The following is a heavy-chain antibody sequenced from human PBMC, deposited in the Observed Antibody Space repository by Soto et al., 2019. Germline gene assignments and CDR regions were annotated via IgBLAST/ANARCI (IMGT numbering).Heavy chain of an antibody. J-gene: IGHJ5*02. CDR3: ARMRSSDPGNEWFDP. Sequence: HPGGSLRLSCAASGFTFSSYAMSWVRQAPGKGLEWVSAISGSGGSTYYADSVKGRFTISRDNSKNTLYLQMNSLRAEDTAVYYCARMRSSDPGNEWFDPWGQGTLVTVSS. V-gene: IGHV3-23*01. D-gene: IGHD1-26*01. CDR2: ISGSGGST. CDR1: GFTFSSYA.